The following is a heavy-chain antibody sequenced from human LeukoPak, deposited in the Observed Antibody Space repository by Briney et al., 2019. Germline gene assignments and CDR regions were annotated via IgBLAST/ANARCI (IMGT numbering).Heavy chain of an antibody. Sequence: PGGSLILSCAASGFTSGTYWMSWVRQAPGKGLEWVSAITTSGDNAYYVDSVKGRFTMSRDNSKNTLYLQMNSLGADDTAVYYCARDHDNFFDYWGQGTLVSVST. V-gene: IGHV3-23*01. CDR3: ARDHDNFFDY. J-gene: IGHJ4*02. CDR2: ITTSGDNA. D-gene: IGHD3-9*01. CDR1: GFTSGTYW.